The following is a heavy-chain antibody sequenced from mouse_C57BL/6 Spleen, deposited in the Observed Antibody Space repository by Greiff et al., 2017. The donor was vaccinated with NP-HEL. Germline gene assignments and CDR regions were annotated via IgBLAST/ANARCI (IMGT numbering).Heavy chain of an antibody. CDR1: GYTFTSYT. V-gene: IGHV1-4*01. J-gene: IGHJ1*03. Sequence: VQLQQSGAELARPGASVKISCKASGYTFTSYTMHWVKQRPGQGLEWIGYIYPSSGYTKYNQKFKDKATLTADKSSSTAYMQLSSLTSEDSAVYYCARRVLWYFDVWGTGTTVTVSS. CDR2: IYPSSGYT. D-gene: IGHD2-14*01. CDR3: ARRVLWYFDV.